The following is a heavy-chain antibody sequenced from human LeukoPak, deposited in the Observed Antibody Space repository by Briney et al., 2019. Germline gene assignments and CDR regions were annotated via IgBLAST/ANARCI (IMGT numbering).Heavy chain of an antibody. CDR3: AREGYCSSTSCYGWFDP. D-gene: IGHD2-2*01. Sequence: ASVKVSCKASGYTFTGYYMHWVRQAPGQGLEWMGWINPNSGGTNYAQKFQGRVTMTRDTSISTAYMELSRLRSDDTAVYYCAREGYCSSTSCYGWFDPWGQGTLVTVSS. CDR1: GYTFTGYY. V-gene: IGHV1-2*02. CDR2: INPNSGGT. J-gene: IGHJ5*02.